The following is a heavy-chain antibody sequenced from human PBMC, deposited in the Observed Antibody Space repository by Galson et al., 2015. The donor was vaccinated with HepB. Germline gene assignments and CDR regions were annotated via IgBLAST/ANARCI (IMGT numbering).Heavy chain of an antibody. CDR3: AREAQDIDY. CDR2: IRYDESYK. Sequence: SLRLSCAVSGLTFSSSDMHWVRQAPGKGLEWVAFIRYDESYKFYADSLKGRFTISRDNSKKTLFLDVNGLRPEDTAVYYCAREAQDIDYWGQGTLVTVSS. V-gene: IGHV3-30*02. J-gene: IGHJ4*02. CDR1: GLTFSSSD.